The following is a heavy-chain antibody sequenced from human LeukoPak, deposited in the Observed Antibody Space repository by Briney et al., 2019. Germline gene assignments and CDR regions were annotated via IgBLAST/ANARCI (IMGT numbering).Heavy chain of an antibody. J-gene: IGHJ3*02. D-gene: IGHD2-2*01. Sequence: PSETLSLTCAVYGGSFSGYYWSWIRQPPGKGLEWIGEINYSGSTNYNPSLKSRVTISVDTSKNQFSLKLSSVTAADTAVYYCAREVRNDCSSTSCYYDAFDIWGQGTMVTVSS. CDR3: AREVRNDCSSTSCYYDAFDI. CDR1: GGSFSGYY. V-gene: IGHV4-34*01. CDR2: INYSGST.